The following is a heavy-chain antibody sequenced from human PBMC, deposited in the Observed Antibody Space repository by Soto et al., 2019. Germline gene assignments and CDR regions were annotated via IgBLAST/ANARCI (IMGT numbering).Heavy chain of an antibody. D-gene: IGHD1-7*01. CDR2: SHQSGIT. Sequence: SETLSLTCAVSGYAISNGYYWGWVRQPPGKGLEWIGDSHQSGITHHSPSLKGRVITSMLTSKNQFSLDLISVTAADTAVYYCVRTVAVSGTNVPDYFDHWGQGIQVTVSS. CDR1: GYAISNGYY. J-gene: IGHJ4*02. CDR3: VRTVAVSGTNVPDYFDH. V-gene: IGHV4-38-2*01.